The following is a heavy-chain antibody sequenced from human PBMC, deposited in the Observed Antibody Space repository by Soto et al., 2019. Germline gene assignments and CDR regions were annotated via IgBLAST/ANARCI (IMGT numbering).Heavy chain of an antibody. Sequence: QITLKESGPTLVKPTQTLTLTCTFSGFSLSTSGVGVGWIRQPPGKALEWLALIYWDDAKHYSPSLKSRLTITQDTSKNQVVLTMAKMGPVDTAPYYRAHKGGGDRILDYWGQGTLVTVSS. CDR2: IYWDDAK. D-gene: IGHD3-16*01. CDR1: GFSLSTSGVG. CDR3: AHKGGGDRILDY. J-gene: IGHJ4*02. V-gene: IGHV2-5*02.